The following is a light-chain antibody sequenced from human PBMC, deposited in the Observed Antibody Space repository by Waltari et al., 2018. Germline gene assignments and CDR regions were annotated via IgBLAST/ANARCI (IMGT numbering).Light chain of an antibody. CDR1: QSLIHRNGKTY. CDR3: VQGTIVPYT. J-gene: IGKJ2*01. V-gene: IGKV2-30*02. CDR2: QVS. Sequence: DVVLTQSPTSLPVTPGQPASISCRSRQSLIHRNGKTYLNWLHQRPGQPPRRLFYQVSNRDSWVPDRFSGSGAGTNFTLQISRVEAEDVGIYYCVQGTIVPYTFGQGTKVEIK.